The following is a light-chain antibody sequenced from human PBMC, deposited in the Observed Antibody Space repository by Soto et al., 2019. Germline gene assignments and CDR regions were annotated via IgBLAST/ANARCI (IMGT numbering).Light chain of an antibody. CDR1: QSVSSSY. CDR3: QQYNKWPPIT. CDR2: GAS. J-gene: IGKJ5*01. Sequence: EIVMTPKPATLSVSPGERATLFCRALQSVSSSYLAWYQQKPGQAPRLLIYGASSRATGIPARFSGSGSGTEFTLTISSLQSEDFAVYYCQQYNKWPPITFGQGRLLEVK. V-gene: IGKV3-15*01.